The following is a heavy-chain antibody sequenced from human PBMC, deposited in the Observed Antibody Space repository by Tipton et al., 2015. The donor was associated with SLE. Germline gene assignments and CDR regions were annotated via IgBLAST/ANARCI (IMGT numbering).Heavy chain of an antibody. CDR1: GGSISSSRYY. J-gene: IGHJ3*02. D-gene: IGHD3-10*01. CDR2: IYYSGST. CDR3: AREPSMVVAFDI. Sequence: LRLSCIVSGGSISSSRYYWGWIRQPPGKGLEWIGSIYYSGSTYYNPSLKSRVTISVDTSKNQFSLKLSSVTAADTAVYYCAREPSMVVAFDIWGQGTMVTVSS. V-gene: IGHV4-39*07.